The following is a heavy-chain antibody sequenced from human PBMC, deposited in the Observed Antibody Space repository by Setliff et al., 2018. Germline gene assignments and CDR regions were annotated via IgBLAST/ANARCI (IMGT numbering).Heavy chain of an antibody. V-gene: IGHV4-39*07. D-gene: IGHD1-26*01. J-gene: IGHJ3*02. CDR3: ARDASASDGRNAFDI. CDR2: IYFGGNT. Sequence: SETLSLTCTVSGASITNINYYWGWVRQPPGKGLEWIGNIYFGGNTYFNPSFKSRVTMSIDTSNSQFSLKLSSVTAADTAIYYCARDASASDGRNAFDIWGQGTMVTVSS. CDR1: GASITNINYY.